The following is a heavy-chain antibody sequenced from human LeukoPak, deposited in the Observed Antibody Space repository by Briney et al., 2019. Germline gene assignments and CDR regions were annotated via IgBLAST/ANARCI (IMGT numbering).Heavy chain of an antibody. V-gene: IGHV1-46*01. CDR1: GYTFTSYY. CDR3: ARVWLGGSQNHYNWFDP. D-gene: IGHD1-26*01. CDR2: INPSGGST. J-gene: IGHJ5*02. Sequence: ASVKVSCKASGYTFTSYYMHWVRQAPGQGLEWMGIINPSGGSTSYAQKFQGRVTMTRDTSTSTVYMELSSLRSVDTAVYYCARVWLGGSQNHYNWFDPWGQGTLVTVSS.